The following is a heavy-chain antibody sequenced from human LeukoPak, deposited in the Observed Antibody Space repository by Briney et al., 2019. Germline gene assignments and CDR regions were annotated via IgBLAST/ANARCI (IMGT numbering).Heavy chain of an antibody. CDR3: ARRYCSSTSCHDAFDI. Sequence: KSSETLSLTCTVPGGSISSYYWSWIRQPPGKGLEWIGYIYTSGSTNYNPSLKSGVTISVDTSKNQFSLKLSSVTAADTAVYYCARRYCSSTSCHDAFDIWGQGTMVTVSS. CDR1: GGSISSYY. D-gene: IGHD2-2*01. J-gene: IGHJ3*02. V-gene: IGHV4-4*09. CDR2: IYTSGST.